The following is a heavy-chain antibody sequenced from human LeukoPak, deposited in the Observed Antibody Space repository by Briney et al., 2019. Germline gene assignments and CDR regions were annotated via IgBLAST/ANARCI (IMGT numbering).Heavy chain of an antibody. CDR3: ARGSVVVVPAAMPADY. J-gene: IGHJ4*02. V-gene: IGHV1-18*01. Sequence: GASVKVSCKASGYTFTSYGISWVRQAPGQGLEWMGWISAYNGNTNYAQKLQGRVTMTTDTSTSTAYMELRSLRSDDTAVYYCARGSVVVVPAAMPADYWGQGTLVTVSS. CDR2: ISAYNGNT. CDR1: GYTFTSYG. D-gene: IGHD2-2*01.